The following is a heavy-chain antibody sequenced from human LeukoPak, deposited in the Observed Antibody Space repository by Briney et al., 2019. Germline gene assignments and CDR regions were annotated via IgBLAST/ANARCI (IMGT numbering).Heavy chain of an antibody. J-gene: IGHJ4*02. D-gene: IGHD5-24*01. CDR2: INWNGGST. V-gene: IGHV3-20*01. CDR1: GFTFDDYG. Sequence: GGSVSLSCAASGFTFDDYGMMWVRQAPGKGLEWVSGINWNGGSTGYADSVKGRFTISRDNAKNSLYLQMNSLRAEDTALYHCARDLERWLQFCPPPGYWGQGTLVTVSS. CDR3: ARDLERWLQFCPPPGY.